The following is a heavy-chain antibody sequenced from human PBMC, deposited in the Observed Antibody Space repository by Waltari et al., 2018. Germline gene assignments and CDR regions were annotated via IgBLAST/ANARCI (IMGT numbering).Heavy chain of an antibody. CDR3: ARSDFWSGGGYFDY. D-gene: IGHD3-3*01. Sequence: QLQLQESGPGLVKPSATLSLTCTVSGGSISSSSYYWGWIRQPPGKGLEWIGSIYYSGSTYYNPSLKSRVTISVDTSKNQFSLKLSSVTAADTAVYYCARSDFWSGGGYFDYWGQGTLVTVSS. CDR2: IYYSGST. CDR1: GGSISSSSYY. V-gene: IGHV4-39*07. J-gene: IGHJ4*02.